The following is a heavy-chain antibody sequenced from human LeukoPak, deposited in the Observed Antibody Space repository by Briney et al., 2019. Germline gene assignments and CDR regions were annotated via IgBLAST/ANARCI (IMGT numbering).Heavy chain of an antibody. J-gene: IGHJ4*02. CDR2: IYYSGRT. CDR3: ARAEINDYSRY. V-gene: IGHV4-39*01. CDR1: AGSISSSNYY. Sequence: SETLSLTCTVSAGSISSSNYYWGWIRQPPGKGLEWIGSIYYSGRTYYNPSLKSRVTISVNTSKKQFSLKLSSVTAADTAVYYCARAEINDYSRYWGQGIPVIVSS. D-gene: IGHD4-11*01.